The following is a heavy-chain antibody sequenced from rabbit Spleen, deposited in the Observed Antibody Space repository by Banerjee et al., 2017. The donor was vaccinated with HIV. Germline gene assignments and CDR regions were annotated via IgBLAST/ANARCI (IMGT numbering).Heavy chain of an antibody. CDR1: GFDFSSYG. J-gene: IGHJ4*01. CDR2: IDPVFGST. D-gene: IGHD1-1*01. V-gene: IGHV1S47*01. CDR3: ARDHSSSGYWGFNW. Sequence: QEQLVESGGGLVQPGGSLKLSCKASGFDFSSYGVSWVRQAPGKGLEWIGYIDPVFGSTFYASWVNGRFTISSHNAQNTLYLQLNSLTAADTATYFCARDHSSSGYWGFNWWGQGTLVTVS.